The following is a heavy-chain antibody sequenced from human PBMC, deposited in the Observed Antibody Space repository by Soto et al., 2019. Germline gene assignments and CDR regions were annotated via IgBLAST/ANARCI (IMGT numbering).Heavy chain of an antibody. J-gene: IGHJ6*02. CDR3: ARDPMDRYYYYGMDV. CDR2: ISAYNGNT. Sequence: ASLKVSCKASGYTFTSYVISWVRQAPGQGLEWMGWISAYNGNTNYAQKLQGRVTMTTDTSTSTAYMELRSLRSDDTAVYYCARDPMDRYYYYGMDVWGQGTTVTVSS. CDR1: GYTFTSYV. V-gene: IGHV1-18*01.